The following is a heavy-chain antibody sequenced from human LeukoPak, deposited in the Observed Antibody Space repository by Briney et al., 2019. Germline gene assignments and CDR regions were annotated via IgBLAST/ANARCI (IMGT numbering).Heavy chain of an antibody. Sequence: GGSLRLSCAASGFTFSNAWMSWVRQAPGKGLEWVGRIKSKTDGGTTDYAAPVKGRFTISRDDSKNTLYLQMNSLKTEDTAVYYCTTTYYYDSSGYYYGQTYYYYYGMDVWGQGTTVTVSS. D-gene: IGHD3-22*01. CDR3: TTTYYYDSSGYYYGQTYYYYYGMDV. CDR2: IKSKTDGGTT. CDR1: GFTFSNAW. V-gene: IGHV3-15*01. J-gene: IGHJ6*02.